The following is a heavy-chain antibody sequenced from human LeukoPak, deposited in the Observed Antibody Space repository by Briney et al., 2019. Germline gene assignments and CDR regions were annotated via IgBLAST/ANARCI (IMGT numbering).Heavy chain of an antibody. D-gene: IGHD7-27*01. CDR1: GYTFTGYY. Sequence: ASVKVSCKASGYTFTGYYMHWVRQAPGQGLEWMGWINLNSGGTNYAQKFQGRVTMTRDTSISTAYMELSRLRSDDTAVYYCARELANWGRWYWGQGTLVTVSS. J-gene: IGHJ4*02. V-gene: IGHV1-2*02. CDR3: ARELANWGRWY. CDR2: INLNSGGT.